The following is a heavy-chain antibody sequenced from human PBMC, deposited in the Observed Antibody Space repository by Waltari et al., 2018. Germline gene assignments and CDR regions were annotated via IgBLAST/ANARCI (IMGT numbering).Heavy chain of an antibody. CDR3: ATDPRTYCSSTSCYSADY. CDR1: GFTFSSYA. J-gene: IGHJ4*02. V-gene: IGHV1-24*01. Sequence: QVQLVESGGGVVQPGRSLRLSCAASGFTFSSYAMHWVRQAPGKGLEWMGGFDPEDGETIYAQKFQGRVTMTDDTSTDTAYMELSSLRSEDTAVYYCATDPRTYCSSTSCYSADYWGQGTLVTVSS. D-gene: IGHD2-2*01. CDR2: FDPEDGET.